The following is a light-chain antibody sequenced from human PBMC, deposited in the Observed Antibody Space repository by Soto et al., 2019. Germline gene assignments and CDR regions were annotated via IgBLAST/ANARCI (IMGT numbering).Light chain of an antibody. V-gene: IGLV2-11*01. CDR1: NSDIGGYNY. Sequence: QSALTQPRSVSGSPGQSVTISCTGTNSDIGGYNYVSWYQQHPGKAPKVMIYDVSRRPSGVLDRVSGSKSGNTASLNISGLQAEDEADYYCCSYAGTYNFWVFGGGTKLTVL. CDR2: DVS. J-gene: IGLJ3*02. CDR3: CSYAGTYNFWV.